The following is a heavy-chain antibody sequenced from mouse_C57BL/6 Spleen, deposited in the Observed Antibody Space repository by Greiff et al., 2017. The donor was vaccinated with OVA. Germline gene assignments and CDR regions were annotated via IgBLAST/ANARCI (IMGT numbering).Heavy chain of an antibody. Sequence: EVKLMESGAELVRPGASVKLSCTASGFNIKDDYMHWVKQRPEQGLEWIGWIDPENGDTEYASKFQGKAPITADTASNTAYLQLSSLTSEDTAVYYCTTHYYGSSSWGQGTLVTVSA. V-gene: IGHV14-4*01. CDR2: IDPENGDT. D-gene: IGHD1-1*01. CDR3: TTHYYGSSS. CDR1: GFNIKDDY. J-gene: IGHJ3*01.